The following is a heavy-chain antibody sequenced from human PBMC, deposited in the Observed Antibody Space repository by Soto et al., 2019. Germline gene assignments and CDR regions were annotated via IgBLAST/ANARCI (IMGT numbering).Heavy chain of an antibody. CDR1: GYTFTSYA. CDR3: ARDLDAVAGTGYFQH. CDR2: INAGNGNT. D-gene: IGHD6-19*01. Sequence: QVPLVQSGAEVKKPGASVKVSCKASGYTFTSYAMHWVRQAPGQRLEWMGWINAGNGNTKYSQKFQGRVTITRDTSASTAYMELSSLRSEDTAVYYCARDLDAVAGTGYFQHWGQGTLVTVSS. J-gene: IGHJ1*01. V-gene: IGHV1-3*01.